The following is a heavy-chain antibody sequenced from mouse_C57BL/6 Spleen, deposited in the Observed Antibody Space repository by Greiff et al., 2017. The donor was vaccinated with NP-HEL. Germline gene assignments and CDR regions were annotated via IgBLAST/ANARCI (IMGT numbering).Heavy chain of an antibody. CDR1: GYAFTNYL. D-gene: IGHD6-1*01. CDR3: ARQGGLNAMDY. V-gene: IGHV1-54*01. J-gene: IGHJ4*01. CDR2: LNPGSGGT. Sequence: VQLQQSGAELVRPGTSVKVSCKASGYAFTNYLIEWVKQRPGPGLAWVGVLNPGSGGTNYNEKFKGKAKLTADKSSSTTYMQLSSLTSEDAAVYCCARQGGLNAMDYWGQGTVVTVSS.